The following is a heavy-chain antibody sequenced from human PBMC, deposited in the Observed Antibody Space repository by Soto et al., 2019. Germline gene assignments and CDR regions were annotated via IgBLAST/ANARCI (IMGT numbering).Heavy chain of an antibody. CDR2: ISSSSDTM. Sequence: EVQLVESGGDLVKPGGSLRLTCAASGFTFTTYTMNWVRQAPGKGLEWVSSISSSSDTMYYADSVRGRFATSRDNAKNSLYLQMHSLRAEDTAVYYCVTGDYRDHWGQGTLVTVSS. J-gene: IGHJ4*02. CDR1: GFTFTTYT. CDR3: VTGDYRDH. D-gene: IGHD3-16*01. V-gene: IGHV3-21*01.